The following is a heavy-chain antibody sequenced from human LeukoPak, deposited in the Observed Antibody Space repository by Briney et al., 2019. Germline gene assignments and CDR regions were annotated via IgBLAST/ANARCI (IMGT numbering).Heavy chain of an antibody. Sequence: GGSLRLSCAASVFTFDDYGMSWVRQAPGKGLEWVSGINRNSVSTAYADSVKGRFTISRDNAKNSLYLQMNSLRAEDTPFYHCAIDHDYDSGSYPLDYWGQGTLVTVSS. V-gene: IGHV3-20*01. CDR1: VFTFDDYG. J-gene: IGHJ4*02. CDR3: AIDHDYDSGSYPLDY. D-gene: IGHD3-10*01. CDR2: INRNSVST.